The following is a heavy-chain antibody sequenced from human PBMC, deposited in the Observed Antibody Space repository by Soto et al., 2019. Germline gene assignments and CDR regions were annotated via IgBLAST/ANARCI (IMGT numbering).Heavy chain of an antibody. V-gene: IGHV4-31*03. CDR3: ARLRGSGTNFLFDH. D-gene: IGHD3-10*01. J-gene: IGHJ4*02. Sequence: QVQLQESGPGLVEPSQTLSLTCSVSGGSISSDDCYWSWIRQHPGKGLAWIGNIFFSGNTYYNLSLKSRVSTFVDTSKNQCSLRVTSVTAAATGVYYCARLRGSGTNFLFDHWGQGSLVTVSS. CDR1: GGSISSDDCY. CDR2: IFFSGNT.